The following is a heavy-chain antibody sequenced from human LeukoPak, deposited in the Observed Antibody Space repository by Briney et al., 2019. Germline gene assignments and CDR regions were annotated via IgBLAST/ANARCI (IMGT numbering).Heavy chain of an antibody. J-gene: IGHJ6*03. Sequence: SVKVSCKASGGTFSSYAISWVRQAPGQGLEWMGGIIPIFGTANYAQKFHGRVTITADESTSTAYRELSSLRSEDTAVYYCTIAARPPYYYYMDVWGKGTTVTVSS. CDR3: TIAARPPYYYYMDV. CDR1: GGTFSSYA. V-gene: IGHV1-69*13. D-gene: IGHD6-6*01. CDR2: IIPIFGTA.